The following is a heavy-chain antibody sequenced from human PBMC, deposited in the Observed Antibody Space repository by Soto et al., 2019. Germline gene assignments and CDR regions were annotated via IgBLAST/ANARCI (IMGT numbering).Heavy chain of an antibody. CDR3: AKASPRYRSGPNCLDT. Sequence: PGGSLRLSCAASGFTFSSYAMSWVRQAPGKGLEWVSTISDSGGSTYYADSVKGRFTISRDNSKNTLYLQMNSLRAEDTAVYYCAKASPRYRSGPNCLDTWGQGTLVTVSS. CDR1: GFTFSSYA. CDR2: ISDSGGST. V-gene: IGHV3-23*01. D-gene: IGHD6-19*01. J-gene: IGHJ5*02.